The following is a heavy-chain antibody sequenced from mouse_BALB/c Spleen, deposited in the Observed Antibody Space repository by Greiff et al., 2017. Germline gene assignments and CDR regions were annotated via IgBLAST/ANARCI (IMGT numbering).Heavy chain of an antibody. CDR3: AREIYYGSRNAMDY. CDR2: IWAGGST. V-gene: IGHV2-9*02. D-gene: IGHD1-1*01. CDR1: GFSLTSYG. Sequence: VMLVESGPGLVAPSQSLSITCTVSGFSLTSYGVHWVRQPPGKGLEWLGVIWAGGSTNYNSALMSRLSISKDNSKSQVFLKMNSLQTDDTAMYYCAREIYYGSRNAMDYWGQGTSVTVSS. J-gene: IGHJ4*01.